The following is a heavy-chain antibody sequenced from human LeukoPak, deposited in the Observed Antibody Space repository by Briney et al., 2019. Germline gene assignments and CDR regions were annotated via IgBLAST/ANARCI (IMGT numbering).Heavy chain of an antibody. V-gene: IGHV1-18*04. CDR3: ARGYSYGSDYYYGMDV. CDR2: ISGYNGNT. CDR1: GYTFTRYY. J-gene: IGHJ6*02. Sequence: VASVKVSCKTSGYTFTRYYMQWVRQAPGQGLEWMGWISGYNGNTKYAQKVQGRVTMTTDTSTSTAYMELRSLRSDDTAVYYCARGYSYGSDYYYGMDVWGQGTTVTVSS. D-gene: IGHD5-18*01.